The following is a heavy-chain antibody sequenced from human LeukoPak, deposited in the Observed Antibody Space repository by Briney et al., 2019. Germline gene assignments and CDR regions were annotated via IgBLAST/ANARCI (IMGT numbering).Heavy chain of an antibody. CDR3: ARAGNCSGGSCFSGIYDY. Sequence: SETLSLTCTVSGGSISSYYWSWIRQPPGKGLEWIGYIYYSGSTNYNPSLKSRVTIAVDTSKHQFSLKLSSVTSADRAVYYCARAGNCSGGSCFSGIYDYWGQGTLVTVSS. V-gene: IGHV4-59*01. CDR1: GGSISSYY. J-gene: IGHJ4*02. D-gene: IGHD2-15*01. CDR2: IYYSGST.